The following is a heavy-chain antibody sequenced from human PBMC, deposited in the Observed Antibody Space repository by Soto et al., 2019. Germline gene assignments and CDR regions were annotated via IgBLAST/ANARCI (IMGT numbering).Heavy chain of an antibody. Sequence: GASVKVSCKASGYTFTSYGISWVRQAPGQGLEWMGWISAYNGNTNYAQKLQGRVTMTTDTSTSTAYMELRSLRSDDTAVYYCARQVGRDYDFWSGYSRINDAFDIWGQGTMVTVSS. V-gene: IGHV1-18*01. J-gene: IGHJ3*02. D-gene: IGHD3-3*01. CDR2: ISAYNGNT. CDR1: GYTFTSYG. CDR3: ARQVGRDYDFWSGYSRINDAFDI.